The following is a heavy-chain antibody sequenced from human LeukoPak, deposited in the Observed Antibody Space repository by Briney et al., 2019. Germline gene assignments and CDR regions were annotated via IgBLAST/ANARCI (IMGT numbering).Heavy chain of an antibody. J-gene: IGHJ4*02. CDR1: GFTFDDYA. D-gene: IGHD4-23*01. CDR3: AKDRAGNLDY. CDR2: ISWNSGSI. Sequence: GGSLRLSCAASGFTFDDYAMHWVRQAPGKGLEWVSGISWNSGSIGYADSVKGRFTISRDNAKNSLYPQMNSLRAEDTALYYCAKDRAGNLDYWGQGTLVTVSS. V-gene: IGHV3-9*01.